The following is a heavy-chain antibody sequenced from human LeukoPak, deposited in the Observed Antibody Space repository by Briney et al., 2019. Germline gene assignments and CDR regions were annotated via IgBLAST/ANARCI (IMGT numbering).Heavy chain of an antibody. D-gene: IGHD2-2*01. CDR3: ARVGGYCSSTSCSYYFDY. Sequence: SETLSLTCTVSGGSISSGDYYWSWIRQPPGKGLEWIGYIYYSGSTYYNPSLKSRVTISVDTSKNQFSLKLSSVTAADTAVYYCARVGGYCSSTSCSYYFDYWGQGTLVTVSS. J-gene: IGHJ4*02. CDR1: GGSISSGDYY. V-gene: IGHV4-30-4*08. CDR2: IYYSGST.